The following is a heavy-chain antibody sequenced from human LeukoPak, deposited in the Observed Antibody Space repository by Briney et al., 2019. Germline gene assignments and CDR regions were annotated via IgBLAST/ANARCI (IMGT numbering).Heavy chain of an antibody. D-gene: IGHD3-22*01. J-gene: IGHJ5*02. V-gene: IGHV1-2*02. Sequence: GASVKVSCKASGYTFTGYYMHWVRQAPGQGLEWMGWINPNSGGTNYAQKLQGRVTMTRDTSISTAYMELSRLRSDDTAVYYCARDSADYYDSSGYSSWGQGTLVTVSS. CDR2: INPNSGGT. CDR3: ARDSADYYDSSGYSS. CDR1: GYTFTGYY.